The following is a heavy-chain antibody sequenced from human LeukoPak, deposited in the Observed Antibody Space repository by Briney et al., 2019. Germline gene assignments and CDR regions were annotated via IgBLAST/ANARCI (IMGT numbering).Heavy chain of an antibody. J-gene: IGHJ4*02. CDR2: ISYDGSNK. D-gene: IGHD3-10*01. CDR1: GFTFSSYA. V-gene: IGHV3-30*04. CDR3: AREGYYGSGSYPFDY. Sequence: PGGSLRLSCAASGFTFSSYAMHWVRQAPGKGLEWVAVISYDGSNKYYADSVKGRFTISRDNAKNSLYLQMNSLRAEDTAVYYCAREGYYGSGSYPFDYWGQGTLVTVSS.